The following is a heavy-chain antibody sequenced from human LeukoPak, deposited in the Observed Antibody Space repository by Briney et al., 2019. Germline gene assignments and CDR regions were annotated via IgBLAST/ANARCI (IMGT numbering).Heavy chain of an antibody. V-gene: IGHV1-2*02. CDR1: GYTFTGNY. J-gene: IGHJ4*02. CDR3: ARGVYDNYFDY. D-gene: IGHD2-8*01. Sequence: GASVRISRKASGYTFTGNYMHWVRQAPGQGLEWMGWINPNSGGTNSAQKFQGRVTMTRDTSNSTAYMELSRLRSDDTAVYYCARGVYDNYFDYWGQGTLVTVSS. CDR2: INPNSGGT.